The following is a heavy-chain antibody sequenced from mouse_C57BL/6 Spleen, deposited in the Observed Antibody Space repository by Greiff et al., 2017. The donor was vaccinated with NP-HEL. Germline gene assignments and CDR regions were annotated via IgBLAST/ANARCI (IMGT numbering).Heavy chain of an antibody. CDR2: IHPNSGST. D-gene: IGHD1-1*01. J-gene: IGHJ2*01. CDR1: GYTFTSYW. Sequence: QVQLQQPGAELVKPGASVKLSCKASGYTFTSYWKHWVKQRPGQGLEWIGMIHPNSGSTNYNEKFKSKATLTVDKSSSTAYMQLSSLTSEDSAVYYCAREIYYGSSFFDYWGQGTTLTVSS. V-gene: IGHV1-64*01. CDR3: AREIYYGSSFFDY.